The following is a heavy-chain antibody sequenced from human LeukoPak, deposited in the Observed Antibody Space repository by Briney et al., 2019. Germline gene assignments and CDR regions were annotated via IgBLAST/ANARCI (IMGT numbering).Heavy chain of an antibody. CDR2: ISGSGGST. V-gene: IGHV3-23*01. J-gene: IGHJ4*02. CDR1: GFTFSSYA. Sequence: GGSLRLSCAASGFTFSSYAMSWVRQAPGKGLEWASAISGSGGSTYYADSVKGRFTISRDNSKNTLYLQMNSLRAEDTAVYYCAKDGYFDWYDSYYFDYWGQGTLVTVSS. CDR3: AKDGYFDWYDSYYFDY. D-gene: IGHD3-9*01.